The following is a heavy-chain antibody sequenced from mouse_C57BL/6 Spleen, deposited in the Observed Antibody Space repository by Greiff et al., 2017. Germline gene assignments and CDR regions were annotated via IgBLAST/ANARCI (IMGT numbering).Heavy chain of an antibody. D-gene: IGHD1-1*01. CDR2: IDPENGDT. CDR1: GFNIKDDY. J-gene: IGHJ4*01. V-gene: IGHV14-4*01. CDR3: TTVLRSLQGYAMDY. Sequence: DVKLVESGAELVRPGASVKLSCTASGFNIKDDYMHWVKQRPEQGLEWIGWIDPENGDTEYASKFQGKATITADTSSNTAYLQLSSLTSEDTAVYYCTTVLRSLQGYAMDYWGQGTSVTVSS.